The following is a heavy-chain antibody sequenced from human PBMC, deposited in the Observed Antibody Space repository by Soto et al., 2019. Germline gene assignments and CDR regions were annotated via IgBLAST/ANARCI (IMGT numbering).Heavy chain of an antibody. D-gene: IGHD2-2*01. CDR2: INPSGGST. CDR1: GYTFTSYY. V-gene: IGHV1-46*03. Sequence: GASVKVSCKASGYTFTSYYMHWVRQAPGQGLEWMGIINPSGGSTSYAQKFQGRVTMTRDTSTSTVYMELSSLRSEDTAVYYCARGPIVVVPDALKKWFDPWGQGTLVNVSS. J-gene: IGHJ5*02. CDR3: ARGPIVVVPDALKKWFDP.